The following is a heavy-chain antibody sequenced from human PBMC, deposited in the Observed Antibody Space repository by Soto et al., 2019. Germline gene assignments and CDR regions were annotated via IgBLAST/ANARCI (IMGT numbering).Heavy chain of an antibody. CDR2: IYYSGTT. CDR1: GGSISSGGHY. J-gene: IGHJ4*02. V-gene: IGHV4-31*03. Sequence: QVQLQESGPGLVKPSQTLSLTCTVSGGSISSGGHYWSWIRQHPGKGLEWIGYIYYSGTTYYNPSRTSRVTISVDTSKNQFSLKLSSVTAADTAVYYCARAYYDSSGYSRYFDYWGQGTLVTVSS. CDR3: ARAYYDSSGYSRYFDY. D-gene: IGHD3-22*01.